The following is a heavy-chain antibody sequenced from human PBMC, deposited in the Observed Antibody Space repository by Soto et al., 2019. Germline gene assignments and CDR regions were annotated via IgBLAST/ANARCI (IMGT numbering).Heavy chain of an antibody. D-gene: IGHD3-16*01. Sequence: WGSLRLSCAASGFSFSGSALSWVRQASGKGLEWVGRIRSKANNDATGISASVKGRFAISRDDSKKTAYLEMNSLKTEDPAVYYCFLYDEFVGGLDSCGQGTRVTVSS. J-gene: IGHJ4*02. CDR1: GFSFSGSA. CDR2: IRSKANNDAT. V-gene: IGHV3-73*01. CDR3: FLYDEFVGGLDS.